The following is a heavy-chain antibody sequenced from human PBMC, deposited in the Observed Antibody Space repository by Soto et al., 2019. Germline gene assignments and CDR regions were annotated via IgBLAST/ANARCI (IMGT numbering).Heavy chain of an antibody. CDR1: GGSISSSNW. V-gene: IGHV4-4*02. D-gene: IGHD5-12*01. CDR2: MYHSGST. Sequence: QVQLQESGPGLVKPSGTLCLSCAVSGGSISSSNWGSWVRQPPGKGLEWIGEMYHSGSTNYNPSLKSRVTISVDKSKNQFSLKLSSVTAADTAVYSCARGPGGYDIPCYYYGMDVWGQGTTVTVSS. CDR3: ARGPGGYDIPCYYYGMDV. J-gene: IGHJ6*02.